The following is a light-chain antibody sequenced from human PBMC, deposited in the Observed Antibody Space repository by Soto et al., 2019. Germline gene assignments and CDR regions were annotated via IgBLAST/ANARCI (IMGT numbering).Light chain of an antibody. CDR1: QSIGTF. Sequence: EIVLTQSPGTLSLSPGYRATLSCRASQSIGTFLAWYQQQPGQAPRILIYDASSRATGIPDRYSGSGSGTDFTLIISRLEPEVFAVYYCQRYGSSLPFGGGTKVEVK. CDR3: QRYGSSLP. J-gene: IGKJ4*01. V-gene: IGKV3-20*01. CDR2: DAS.